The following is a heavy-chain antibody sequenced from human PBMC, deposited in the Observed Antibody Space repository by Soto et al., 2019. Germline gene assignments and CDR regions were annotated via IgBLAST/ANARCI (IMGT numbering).Heavy chain of an antibody. D-gene: IGHD3-10*01. J-gene: IGHJ6*02. CDR1: GFTFSSYG. CDR3: AKGDHWLGEATMVRGPGTHYYYGMDV. CDR2: ISYDGSNK. Sequence: HPVGSLRLSCAASGFTFSSYGMHWVRQAPGKGLEWVAVISYDGSNKYYADSVKGRFTISRDNSKNTLYLQMNSLRAEDTAVYYCAKGDHWLGEATMVRGPGTHYYYGMDVWGQGTTVTVSS. V-gene: IGHV3-30*18.